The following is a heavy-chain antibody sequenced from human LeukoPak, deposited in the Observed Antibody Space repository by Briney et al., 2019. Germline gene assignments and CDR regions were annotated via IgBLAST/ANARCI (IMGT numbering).Heavy chain of an antibody. V-gene: IGHV1-18*01. Sequence: ASVKVSCKASGYTFTSYGISWVRQAPGQGLDWMGWISAYNGNTNYAQKLQGRVTMTTDTSTSTAYMELRSLRSDDTAVYYCARDFDSGTSFDPWCQGTLVTVSS. CDR1: GYTFTSYG. D-gene: IGHD1-26*01. CDR3: ARDFDSGTSFDP. CDR2: ISAYNGNT. J-gene: IGHJ5*02.